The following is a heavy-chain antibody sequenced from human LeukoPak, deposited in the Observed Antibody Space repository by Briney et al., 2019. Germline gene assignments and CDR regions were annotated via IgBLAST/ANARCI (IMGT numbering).Heavy chain of an antibody. CDR3: ARHDSCSSTSCYFDY. D-gene: IGHD2-2*01. Sequence: GESLKISCKGSGYSFTSFWIGWVRQMPGEGLEWMGIIYPGDSDTRYSPSFQGQVTISAGKSINTAYLQWSSLKASDTAMYYCARHDSCSSTSCYFDYWGQGTLVTVSS. CDR1: GYSFTSFW. J-gene: IGHJ4*02. CDR2: IYPGDSDT. V-gene: IGHV5-51*01.